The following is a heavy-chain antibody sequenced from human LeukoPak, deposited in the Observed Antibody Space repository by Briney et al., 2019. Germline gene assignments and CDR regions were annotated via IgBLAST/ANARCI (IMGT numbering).Heavy chain of an antibody. CDR3: ARDGQQWLVQTIRYYYYYGMDV. V-gene: IGHV3-21*01. D-gene: IGHD6-19*01. CDR2: ISSSSSYI. J-gene: IGHJ6*02. CDR1: GFTFSSYS. Sequence: PGGSLRLSCAASGFTFSSYSMNWVRQAPGKGLEWVSSISSSSSYIYNADSVKGRFTISRDNAKNSLYLQMNSLRAEDTAVYYCARDGQQWLVQTIRYYYYYGMDVWGQGTTVTVSS.